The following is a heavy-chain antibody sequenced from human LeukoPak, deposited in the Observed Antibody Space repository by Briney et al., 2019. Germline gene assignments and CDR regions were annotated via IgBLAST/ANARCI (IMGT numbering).Heavy chain of an antibody. CDR3: AREGSYYGSIDY. V-gene: IGHV4-4*07. CDR1: GGSISSYY. J-gene: IGHJ4*02. D-gene: IGHD3-10*01. Sequence: SETLSLTCTVSGGSISSYYWSWIRQPAGKGLEWVGRIYTSGSTNYNPSLKSRVTMSVDTSKNQFSLKLSSVTAADTAVYYCAREGSYYGSIDYWGQGTLVTVSS. CDR2: IYTSGST.